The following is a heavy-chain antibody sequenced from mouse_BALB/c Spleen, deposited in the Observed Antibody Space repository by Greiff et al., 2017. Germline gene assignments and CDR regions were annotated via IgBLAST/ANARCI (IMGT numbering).Heavy chain of an antibody. Sequence: VKLQESGPGLVAPSQSLSITCTVSGFSLTSYGVHWVRQPPGKGLEWLGVIWAGGSTNYNSALMSRLSISKDNSKSQVFLKMNSLQTDDTAMYYCARGLTTVVGFDYWGQGTTLTVSS. CDR2: IWAGGST. V-gene: IGHV2-9*02. D-gene: IGHD1-1*01. CDR3: ARGLTTVVGFDY. J-gene: IGHJ2*01. CDR1: GFSLTSYG.